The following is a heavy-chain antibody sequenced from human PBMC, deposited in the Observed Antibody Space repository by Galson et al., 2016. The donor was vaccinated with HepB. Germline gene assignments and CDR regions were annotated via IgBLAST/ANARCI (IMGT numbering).Heavy chain of an antibody. Sequence: SLRLSCAASGFTFHSYTMGWVRQAPGKGLQWVSDITPAGDATYYAEPVTGRFTISRDNSRNTLYLQMNSLRVEDTAVYYCGKHGGFDYWGQGALVTVSS. CDR2: ITPAGDAT. CDR3: GKHGGFDY. J-gene: IGHJ4*02. CDR1: GFTFHSYT. D-gene: IGHD3-16*01. V-gene: IGHV3-23*01.